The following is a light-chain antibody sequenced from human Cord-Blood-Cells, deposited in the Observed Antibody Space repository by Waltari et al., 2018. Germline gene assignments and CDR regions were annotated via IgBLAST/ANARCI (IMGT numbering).Light chain of an antibody. Sequence: QSALTQPASVSGSPGQSITISGTGTSSDVGSYNLVSWYQQHPGKAPKRMIYEGSKRPSGVSHRFSGSKSGNTASLTISGLQAEDEADYYCCSYAGSSTWVFGGGTKLTVL. J-gene: IGLJ3*02. CDR2: EGS. CDR1: SSDVGSYNL. V-gene: IGLV2-23*01. CDR3: CSYAGSSTWV.